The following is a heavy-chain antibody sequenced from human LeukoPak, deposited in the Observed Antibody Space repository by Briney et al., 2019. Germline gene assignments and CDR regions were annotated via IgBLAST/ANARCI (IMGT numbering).Heavy chain of an antibody. CDR2: ISSSGSTI. CDR1: GFTFSSYS. D-gene: IGHD1-26*01. Sequence: GGSLRLSCAASGFTFSSYSMNWVRQAPGQGLEWVSYISSSGSTIYYADSVKGRFTISRDNAKNSLYLQMNSLRDEDTAVYYCARDPIVGATTFDYWGQGTLVAVSS. V-gene: IGHV3-48*02. J-gene: IGHJ4*02. CDR3: ARDPIVGATTFDY.